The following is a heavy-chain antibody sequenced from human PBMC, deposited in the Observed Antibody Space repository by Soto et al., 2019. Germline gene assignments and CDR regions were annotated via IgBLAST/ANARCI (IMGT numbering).Heavy chain of an antibody. Sequence: PGGSLRLSCAASGFTFSSYAMSWVRQAPGKGLEWVSAISGSGGSTYYADSVKGRFTISRDNSKNTLYLQMNSLRAEDTAVYYCAKRGIVVVITGDYYFDYWGQGTLVTVSS. J-gene: IGHJ4*02. V-gene: IGHV3-23*01. CDR1: GFTFSSYA. D-gene: IGHD3-22*01. CDR3: AKRGIVVVITGDYYFDY. CDR2: ISGSGGST.